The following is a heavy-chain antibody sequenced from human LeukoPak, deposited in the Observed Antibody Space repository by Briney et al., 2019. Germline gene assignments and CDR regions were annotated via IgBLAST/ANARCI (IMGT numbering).Heavy chain of an antibody. D-gene: IGHD3-16*02. J-gene: IGHJ4*02. CDR2: ISNRGGT. CDR3: AREAGGVGSYGLIEY. V-gene: IGHV4-59*01. CDR1: GGSISNYY. Sequence: SETLSLTCIVSGGSISNYYWSWLRQPPGKGLECMGYISNRGGTNYNPSLKSRVTISLDTSKNQFSLKLKSVTAADTAMYYCAREAGGVGSYGLIEYWGQGSLVTVSS.